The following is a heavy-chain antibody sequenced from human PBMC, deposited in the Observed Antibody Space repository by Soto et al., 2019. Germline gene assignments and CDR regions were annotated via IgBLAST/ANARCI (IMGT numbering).Heavy chain of an antibody. J-gene: IGHJ4*02. D-gene: IGHD2-15*01. Sequence: QITLKESGPTLVKPTQTLTLTCTFSGFSLSTSGVGVGWIRQPPGKALEWLAVIYWNDDKRYSPSLKSRLTIPKDTSKNQVVLSMTNMDPVDTATFFCARTFGGEFHYWGQGTLVTVSS. CDR3: ARTFGGEFHY. CDR2: IYWNDDK. CDR1: GFSLSTSGVG. V-gene: IGHV2-5*01.